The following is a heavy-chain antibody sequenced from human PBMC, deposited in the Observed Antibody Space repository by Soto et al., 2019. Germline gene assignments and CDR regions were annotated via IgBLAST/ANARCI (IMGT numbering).Heavy chain of an antibody. J-gene: IGHJ6*02. V-gene: IGHV1-18*01. CDR1: GYIFSRYG. Sequence: GASVKVSCKASGYIFSRYGISWVRQAPGQVLEWMGWISTYNDNTKYAQTFRGRVSMTTDTSTSTAYMELRSLTSDDTAVYYCAREGYCSSGSCALYSHDYFGMDVWGQGTTVTVSS. CDR2: ISTYNDNT. CDR3: AREGYCSSGSCALYSHDYFGMDV. D-gene: IGHD2-15*01.